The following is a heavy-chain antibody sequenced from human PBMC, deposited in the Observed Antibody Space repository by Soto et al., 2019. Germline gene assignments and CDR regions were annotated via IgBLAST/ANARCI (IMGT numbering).Heavy chain of an antibody. CDR3: ARGGASSKYFDY. V-gene: IGHV4-59*02. CDR1: GVSVSSYY. D-gene: IGHD2-15*01. Sequence: QVQLQESGPGLVKPSETLSLTCTVSGVSVSSYYWSWIRQPPGKGLEWIGFISYTGSPNYSPSLKSRVTMSVDTSKNQFSLNLSSVTAADTAVYYCARGGASSKYFDYWGQGTLVTVSS. J-gene: IGHJ4*02. CDR2: ISYTGSP.